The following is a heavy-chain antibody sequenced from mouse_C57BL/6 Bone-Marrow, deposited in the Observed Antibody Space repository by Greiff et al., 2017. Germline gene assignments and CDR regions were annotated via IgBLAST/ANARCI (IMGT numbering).Heavy chain of an antibody. CDR3: TGYAPYAMDY. D-gene: IGHD6-5*01. J-gene: IGHJ4*01. V-gene: IGHV6-3*01. CDR2: IRLKSDNYAT. Sequence: EVMLVESGGGLVQPGGSMKLSCVASGFTFSNYWMNWVRQSPEKGLEWVAQIRLKSDNYATHYAESVKGRFTISRDDSKSSVYLQLNNLRAEDTGISYCTGYAPYAMDYWGQGTSVTVSS. CDR1: GFTFSNYW.